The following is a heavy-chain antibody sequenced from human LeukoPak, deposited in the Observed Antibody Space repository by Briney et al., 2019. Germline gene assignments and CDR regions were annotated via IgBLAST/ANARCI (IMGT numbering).Heavy chain of an antibody. CDR2: ISGSGGST. J-gene: IGHJ4*02. V-gene: IGHV3-23*01. CDR3: AKDAYYYGSGSYYISD. CDR1: GFTFSSYA. Sequence: GGSLRLSCAASGFTFSSYAMSWVRQAPGKGLEWVSAISGSGGSTYYADSVKGRFTISRDNSKNTLYLQMNSLRAEDTAVYYCAKDAYYYGSGSYYISDWGQGTQVTVSS. D-gene: IGHD3-10*01.